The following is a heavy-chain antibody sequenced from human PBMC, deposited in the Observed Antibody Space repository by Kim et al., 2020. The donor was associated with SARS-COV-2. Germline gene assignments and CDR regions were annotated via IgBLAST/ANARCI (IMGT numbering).Heavy chain of an antibody. D-gene: IGHD3-3*01. CDR2: IYTSGST. Sequence: SETLSLTCTVSGGSISSGSYYWSWIRQPAGKGLEWIGRIYTSGSTNYNPSLKSRVTISVDTSKNQFSLKLSSVTAADTAVYYCAAIDFWSGSNDYWGQGTLVTVSS. J-gene: IGHJ4*02. V-gene: IGHV4-61*02. CDR1: GGSISSGSYY. CDR3: AAIDFWSGSNDY.